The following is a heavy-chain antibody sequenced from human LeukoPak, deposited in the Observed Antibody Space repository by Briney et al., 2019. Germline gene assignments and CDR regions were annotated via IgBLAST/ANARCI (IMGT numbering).Heavy chain of an antibody. CDR1: GFTFSTYA. CDR3: AKGRGLVSPDDH. V-gene: IGHV3-23*01. CDR2: ISGSGGST. Sequence: GGSPRLSCAASGFTFSTYAMSWVRQAPGKGLEWVSGISGSGGSTYYADSVKGRFTISRDNSKNTLYLQMNSLKAEDTAVYYCAKGRGLVSPDDHWGQGTLVTVSS. D-gene: IGHD3/OR15-3a*01. J-gene: IGHJ4*02.